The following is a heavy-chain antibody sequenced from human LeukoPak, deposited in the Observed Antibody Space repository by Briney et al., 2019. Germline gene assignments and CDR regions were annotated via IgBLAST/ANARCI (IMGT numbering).Heavy chain of an antibody. Sequence: GGSLRLSCAASGFTFSSYTMNWVRQAPGKGLEWVSSITSSSTYIYNADSVKGRFSISRDNAKNSLFLQMNSLRAEDTALYFCARKGGPYWYFDLWGRGTLVTVSS. CDR3: ARKGGPYWYFDL. CDR2: ITSSSTYI. V-gene: IGHV3-21*01. J-gene: IGHJ2*01. D-gene: IGHD1-26*01. CDR1: GFTFSSYT.